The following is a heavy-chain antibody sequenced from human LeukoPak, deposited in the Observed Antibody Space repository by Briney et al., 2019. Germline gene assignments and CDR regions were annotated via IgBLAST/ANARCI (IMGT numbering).Heavy chain of an antibody. J-gene: IGHJ4*02. CDR3: ARDPVNSRWLDRLFDY. Sequence: GGSLRLSCAASGFTFSSYSMNWVRQAPGKGLEWVSSISSSSSYIYYADSVKGRFTISRDNAKNSLYLQMNSLRAEDTAVYYCARDPVNSRWLDRLFDYWGQGTLVTVSS. CDR1: GFTFSSYS. CDR2: ISSSSSYI. V-gene: IGHV3-21*04. D-gene: IGHD5-24*01.